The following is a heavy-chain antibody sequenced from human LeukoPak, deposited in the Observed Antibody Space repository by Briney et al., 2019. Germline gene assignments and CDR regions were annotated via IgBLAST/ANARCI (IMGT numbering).Heavy chain of an antibody. Sequence: GGSLRLSCADSGFTFSSYWMHWVRQAPGKGLVWVSRINTDGSSTSYADSVKGRFTISRDNAKNTLYLQMNSLRAEDTAVYYCARDGGVRGVFDYWGQGTLVTVSS. D-gene: IGHD3-10*01. CDR3: ARDGGVRGVFDY. CDR1: GFTFSSYW. CDR2: INTDGSST. V-gene: IGHV3-74*01. J-gene: IGHJ4*02.